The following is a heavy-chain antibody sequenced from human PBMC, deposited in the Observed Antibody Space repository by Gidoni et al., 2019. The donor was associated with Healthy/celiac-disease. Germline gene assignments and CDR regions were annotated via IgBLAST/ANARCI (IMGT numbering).Heavy chain of an antibody. CDR2: INAGNGNT. CDR1: GYTFTSYA. V-gene: IGHV1-3*01. D-gene: IGHD6-13*01. CDR3: ARASRGQQLVPLGY. J-gene: IGHJ4*02. Sequence: QVQLVQSGAEVKKPGASVKVSCKASGYTFTSYAMHWVRQAPGPRLEWMGWINAGNGNTKYSQKFQGRVTITRDTSASTAYMELSSLRSEDTAVYYCARASRGQQLVPLGYWGQGTLVTVSS.